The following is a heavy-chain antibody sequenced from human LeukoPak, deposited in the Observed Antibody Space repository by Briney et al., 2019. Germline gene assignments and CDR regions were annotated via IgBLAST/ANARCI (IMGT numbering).Heavy chain of an antibody. J-gene: IGHJ4*02. Sequence: SETLSLTCTASGGSISSYYWSWIRQPPGKGLEWIGYIYYSGSTNYNPSLKSRVTISVDTSKNQFSLKLSSVTAADTAVYYCARGVDSSGYPDYWGQGTLVTVSS. CDR2: IYYSGST. CDR3: ARGVDSSGYPDY. V-gene: IGHV4-59*01. D-gene: IGHD3-22*01. CDR1: GGSISSYY.